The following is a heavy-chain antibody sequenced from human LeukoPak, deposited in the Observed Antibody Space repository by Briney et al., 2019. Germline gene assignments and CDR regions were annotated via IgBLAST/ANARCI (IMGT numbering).Heavy chain of an antibody. CDR3: ASRKLGNDY. D-gene: IGHD7-27*01. V-gene: IGHV4-59*01. Sequence: ETLSLTCTVSGGSISSYYWSWIRQSPGKGLEWIGYIYHTGSTSYSPSLKSRVTISADTSQNQFSLKLSSVTAADTAVYYCASRKLGNDYWGQGTLVTVSS. CDR1: GGSISSYY. CDR2: IYHTGST. J-gene: IGHJ4*02.